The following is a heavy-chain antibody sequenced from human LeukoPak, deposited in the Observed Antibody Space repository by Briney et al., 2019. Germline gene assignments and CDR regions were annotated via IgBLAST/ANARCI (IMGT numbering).Heavy chain of an antibody. J-gene: IGHJ4*02. CDR1: GFTFSTYG. CDR2: IRYDGSNK. Sequence: GGSLRLSCAASGFTFSTYGMHWVRQAPGKGLEWVAFIRYDGSNKYYADSVKGRFTISRDNSRNTVYLQMNSLRAEDTAVYYCAAPGVPAATYYFDYWGQGTLVTVSS. V-gene: IGHV3-30*02. D-gene: IGHD2-2*01. CDR3: AAPGVPAATYYFDY.